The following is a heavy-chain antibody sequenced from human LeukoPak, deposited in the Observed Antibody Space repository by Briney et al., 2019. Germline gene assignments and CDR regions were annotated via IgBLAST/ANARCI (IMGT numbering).Heavy chain of an antibody. V-gene: IGHV1-69*13. CDR1: GYTFTGYY. D-gene: IGHD5-24*01. CDR2: IIPMPDTA. J-gene: IGHJ4*02. CDR3: ARDFISGDGYRMIWY. Sequence: GASVKVSCKASGYTFTGYYMHWVRQAPGQGLEWMGGIIPMPDTANYANYAQKFQGRVTITADESTSTAYMELSSLRSEDTALYYCARDFISGDGYRMIWYWGQGTLLTVSS.